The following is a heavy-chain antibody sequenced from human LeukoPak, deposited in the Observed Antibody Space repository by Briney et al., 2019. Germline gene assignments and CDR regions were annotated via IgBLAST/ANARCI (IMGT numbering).Heavy chain of an antibody. CDR2: IYSGGST. Sequence: GSLRLSCAASGFTVSSNYMSWVRQAPGKGLEWVSVIYSGGSTYYADSVKGRFTISRDNSKNTLYLQMNSLRAEDTAVYYCARAAAAGPGYYYYYYMDVWGKGTTVTISS. J-gene: IGHJ6*03. CDR1: GFTVSSNY. V-gene: IGHV3-53*01. D-gene: IGHD6-13*01. CDR3: ARAAAAGPGYYYYYYMDV.